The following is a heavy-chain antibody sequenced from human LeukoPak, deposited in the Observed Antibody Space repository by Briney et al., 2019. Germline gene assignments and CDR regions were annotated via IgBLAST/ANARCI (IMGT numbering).Heavy chain of an antibody. CDR2: IIPIFGTA. D-gene: IGHD2-2*02. CDR3: ASGELVVPAAIRSDYYYYYYMDV. Sequence: SVKVSCKASGGTFSSYAISWVRQAPGQGLEWMGGIIPIFGTANYAQKFQGRVTITADESTSTAYMELSSLRAEDTAVYYCASGELVVPAAIRSDYYYYYYMDVWGKGTTVTVSS. J-gene: IGHJ6*03. V-gene: IGHV1-69*13. CDR1: GGTFSSYA.